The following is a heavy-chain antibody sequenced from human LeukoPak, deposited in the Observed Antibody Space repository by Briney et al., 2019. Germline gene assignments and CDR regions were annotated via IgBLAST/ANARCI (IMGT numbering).Heavy chain of an antibody. CDR1: GCTFTIYA. Sequence: SVKVSCKASGCTFTIYANSWVRQAQGQGIEWVGGVIIIFGRTNYEQKFQGRVTITADESTNTAYMELRSLRSEDTAVYYCARVGSLVPAAPRWPVEPNWFDSWGQGTLATVSS. CDR3: ARVGSLVPAAPRWPVEPNWFDS. CDR2: VIIIFGRT. V-gene: IGHV1-69*13. J-gene: IGHJ5*01. D-gene: IGHD2-2*01.